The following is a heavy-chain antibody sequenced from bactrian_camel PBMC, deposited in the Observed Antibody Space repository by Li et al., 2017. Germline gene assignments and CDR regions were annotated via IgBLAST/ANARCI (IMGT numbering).Heavy chain of an antibody. D-gene: IGHD6*01. V-gene: IGHV3S1*01. CDR3: VKEFGTGINWYHDY. Sequence: HVQLVESGGGSVQVGGSLRLSCAASGTSRNCMGWFRQAPGKEREGVATIYTRGGSTYYADSVKGRFTISRDNAKNTLYLQLNSLKTEDTATFYCVKEFGTGINWYHDYWGQGTQVTVS. J-gene: IGHJ4*01. CDR2: IYTRGGST. CDR1: GTSRNC.